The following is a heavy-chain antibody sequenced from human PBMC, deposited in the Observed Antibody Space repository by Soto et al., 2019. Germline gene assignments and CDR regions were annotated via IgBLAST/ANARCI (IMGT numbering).Heavy chain of an antibody. D-gene: IGHD3-3*01. J-gene: IGHJ6*02. CDR2: IYYSGST. V-gene: IGHV4-31*02. CDR3: ARDSYYDFWSGYQTHGSYYYYGMDV. Sequence: SETLSLTCTVSGGSISSGGYYWSWIRQHPGKGLEWIGYIYYSGSTYYNPSLKSRVTISVDTSKNQFSLKLSSVTAADTAVYYCARDSYYDFWSGYQTHGSYYYYGMDVWAKGPRSPSP. CDR1: GGSISSGGYY.